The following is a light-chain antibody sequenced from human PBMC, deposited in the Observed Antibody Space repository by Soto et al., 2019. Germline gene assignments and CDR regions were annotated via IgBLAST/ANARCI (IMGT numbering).Light chain of an antibody. Sequence: DIQMTQSPSSLSVSVGDRVTITCRASQSISNYLNWYQEKPGKAPKLLVYAASSLQSGVPSRFSGSGARTSITITISSLQPEDFATYYCQQSSSSPYTFGQGTKLEIK. CDR2: AAS. V-gene: IGKV1-39*01. CDR1: QSISNY. CDR3: QQSSSSPYT. J-gene: IGKJ2*01.